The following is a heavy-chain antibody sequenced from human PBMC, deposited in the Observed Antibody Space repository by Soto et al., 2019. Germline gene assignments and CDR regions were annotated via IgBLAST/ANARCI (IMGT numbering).Heavy chain of an antibody. CDR1: GFTFSSYA. CDR2: ISGGGGNT. Sequence: EVQLLESGGGLVQPGGSLRLSCAASGFTFSSYAMSWVRQTPGKGLEWVSGISGGGGNTYYADSVTGRFTISRDNSRNPLYLQMNSLRAADTAIYYCAKDRGAGGRFSGLAVAGIPSWGQGTLVTVSS. CDR3: AKDRGAGGRFSGLAVAGIPS. D-gene: IGHD6-19*01. J-gene: IGHJ5*02. V-gene: IGHV3-23*01.